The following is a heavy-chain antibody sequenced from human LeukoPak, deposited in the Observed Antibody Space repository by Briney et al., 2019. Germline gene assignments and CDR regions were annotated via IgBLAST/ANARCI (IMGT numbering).Heavy chain of an antibody. V-gene: IGHV4-59*08. CDR1: GGSINNYY. CDR2: IYYSGST. D-gene: IGHD1-26*01. CDR3: ATSSGSYYY. Sequence: SETLSLTCTVSGGSINNYYWAWIRQPPGKGLEWIAYIYYSGSTNYNPSLESRVTISIDTSQNQFSLKLSSVTAADTAVYYCATSSGSYYYWGQGTLVTVSS. J-gene: IGHJ4*02.